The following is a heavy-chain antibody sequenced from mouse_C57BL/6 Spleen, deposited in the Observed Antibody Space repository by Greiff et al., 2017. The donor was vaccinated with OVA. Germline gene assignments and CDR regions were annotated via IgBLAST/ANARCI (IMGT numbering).Heavy chain of an antibody. V-gene: IGHV1-61*01. CDR2: IYPSDSET. D-gene: IGHD2-2*01. Sequence: QVQLQQPGAELVRPGSSVKLSCKASGYTFTSYWMDWVKQRPGQGLEWIGNIYPSDSETHYNQKFKDKATLTVDKSSSTAYMQLSSLTSEDSAVYYCAREDGYDSAFAGWGQGTLVTVSA. CDR3: AREDGYDSAFAG. J-gene: IGHJ3*01. CDR1: GYTFTSYW.